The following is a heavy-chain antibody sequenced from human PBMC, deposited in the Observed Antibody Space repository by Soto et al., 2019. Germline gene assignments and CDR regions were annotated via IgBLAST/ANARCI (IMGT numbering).Heavy chain of an antibody. CDR1: GYTFTDYY. V-gene: IGHV1-2*02. J-gene: IGHJ6*02. Sequence: XSVKVSCKASGYTFTDYYMHWVRQAPGQGLEWMGWVNPNSGGTNYAQKFQGRVTMTRDTSISTAYMELNRLRSDDTAVYYCARDQSPSSGWPGMDVWGQGTTVTVSS. CDR2: VNPNSGGT. D-gene: IGHD6-19*01. CDR3: ARDQSPSSGWPGMDV.